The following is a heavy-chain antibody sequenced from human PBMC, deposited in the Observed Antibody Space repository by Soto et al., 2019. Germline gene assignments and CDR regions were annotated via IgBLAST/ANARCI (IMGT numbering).Heavy chain of an antibody. CDR3: AATFGGLLPNSGGVDY. CDR1: GGSISSGGYY. Sequence: QVQLQESGPGLVKPSQTLSLTCTVSGGSISSGGYYWNWIRQHPGKGLEWIGYIYYSGSTYYNPSLKSRVTISVDTSKNQFSLKLSSVTAADTAVYYCAATFGGLLPNSGGVDYWGQGTLVTVSS. CDR2: IYYSGST. J-gene: IGHJ4*02. V-gene: IGHV4-31*03. D-gene: IGHD3-16*01.